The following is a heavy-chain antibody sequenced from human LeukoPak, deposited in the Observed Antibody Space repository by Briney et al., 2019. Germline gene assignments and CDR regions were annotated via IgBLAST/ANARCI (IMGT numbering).Heavy chain of an antibody. CDR1: GGSISSTSHY. CDR2: IYYSGST. J-gene: IGHJ3*01. Sequence: SETLSLTCTVSGGSISSTSHYWAWIRQPPGKGLEWIGSIYYSGSTYYSPSLKSRVTISVDTSNNQFSLTLSSVTAADTAVYYCARHPAGVDAFDVWGQGTMVTISS. CDR3: ARHPAGVDAFDV. V-gene: IGHV4-39*01. D-gene: IGHD2-15*01.